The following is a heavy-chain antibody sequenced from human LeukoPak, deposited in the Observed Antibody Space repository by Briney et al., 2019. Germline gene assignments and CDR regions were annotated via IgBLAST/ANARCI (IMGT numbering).Heavy chain of an antibody. CDR2: ISGSGGST. Sequence: GGSLRLSCAASGFTFSSHGMSWVRQAPGKGLEWVSAISGSGGSTYYADSVKGRFTISRDNSKNTLYLQMNSLRAEDTAVYYCARTNSRDGYNYFAFDIWGQGTMVTVSS. CDR1: GFTFSSHG. CDR3: ARTNSRDGYNYFAFDI. D-gene: IGHD5-24*01. V-gene: IGHV3-23*01. J-gene: IGHJ3*02.